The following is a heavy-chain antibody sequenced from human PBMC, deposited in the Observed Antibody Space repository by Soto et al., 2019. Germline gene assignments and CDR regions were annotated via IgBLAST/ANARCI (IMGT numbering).Heavy chain of an antibody. V-gene: IGHV4-39*01. CDR1: DDSIGRSNYF. D-gene: IGHD6-19*01. CDR2: IFYSGNT. Sequence: PSETLSLTCTVSDDSIGRSNYFWGWIRQPPGKGLEWIGNIFYSGNTHYNPSLKSRVTISLDTSNHHFSLRVSSVTAADTAVYYSARHLYSGDRSGSFAYWGPGALVTVSS. CDR3: ARHLYSGDRSGSFAY. J-gene: IGHJ4*01.